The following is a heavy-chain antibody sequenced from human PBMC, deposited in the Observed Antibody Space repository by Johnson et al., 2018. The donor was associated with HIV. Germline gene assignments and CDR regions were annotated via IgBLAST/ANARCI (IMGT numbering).Heavy chain of an antibody. CDR1: GFTFSSYA. CDR2: IRGGGGST. J-gene: IGHJ3*01. D-gene: IGHD1-26*01. Sequence: VQLVESGGGLVQPGGSLRLSCAASGFTFSSYAMTWVRQAPEKGLEWVSTIRGGGGSTYYADSVKGRFTISRDNSKNTLHLQMNSLRTEDTAVYYCTRRGSPDAFDFWGQGTLVTVSS. V-gene: IGHV3-23*04. CDR3: TRRGSPDAFDF.